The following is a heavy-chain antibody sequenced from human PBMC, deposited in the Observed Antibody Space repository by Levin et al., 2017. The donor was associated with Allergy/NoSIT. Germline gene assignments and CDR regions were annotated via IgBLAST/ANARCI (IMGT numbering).Heavy chain of an antibody. CDR1: PVSISSSGYY. CDR2: IHYLGST. CDR3: VRQSYSGNDLAYYGLDV. J-gene: IGHJ6*02. D-gene: IGHD5-12*01. V-gene: IGHV4-39*01. Sequence: SETLSLTCSVSPVSISSSGYYWGWIRQPPGKGLQWIGIIHYLGSTYHNPSLRSRVSISMDTSRNQISLKLSSVTAADPAVNYCVRQSYSGNDLAYYGLDVWGQGTTVTVSS.